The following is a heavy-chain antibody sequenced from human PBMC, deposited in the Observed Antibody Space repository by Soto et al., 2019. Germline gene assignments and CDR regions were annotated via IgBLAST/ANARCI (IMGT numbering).Heavy chain of an antibody. J-gene: IGHJ5*02. CDR2: IIPIFGTA. CDR1: GYTFTSYA. CDR3: ARDPHYYGSGSYPWFDP. D-gene: IGHD3-10*01. Sequence: SVKVSCKASGYTFTSYAISWVRQAPGQGLEWMGGIIPIFGTANYAQKFQGRVTITADESTSTAYMELSSLRSEDTAVYYCARDPHYYGSGSYPWFDPWGQGTLVTVSS. V-gene: IGHV1-69*13.